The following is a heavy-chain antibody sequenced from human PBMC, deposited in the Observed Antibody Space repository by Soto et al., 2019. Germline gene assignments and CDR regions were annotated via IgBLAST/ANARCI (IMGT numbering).Heavy chain of an antibody. Sequence: GASVKVSCKASGYTFSTYGVSWVRQAPGQGLEWMGWITVSNGNTNYIDNLQGRVTMTTDTSTSTAYMELWRLRSDDTAVYYCARSYSYGSYWYFDDWGQGTLVTVPQ. J-gene: IGHJ4*02. CDR1: GYTFSTYG. CDR2: ITVSNGNT. D-gene: IGHD5-18*01. V-gene: IGHV1-18*04. CDR3: ARSYSYGSYWYFDD.